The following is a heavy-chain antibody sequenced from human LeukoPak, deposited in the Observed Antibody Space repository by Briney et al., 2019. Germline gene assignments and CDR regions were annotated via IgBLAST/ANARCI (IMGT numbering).Heavy chain of an antibody. D-gene: IGHD4-4*01. V-gene: IGHV3-53*01. Sequence: PGGSLRLSCAASGFTVSSNYMSWVRQAPGKGLEWVSVIYSGGSTYYADSVKGRFTISRDNSKNTLYLQMNSLRAEDTAVYYCAKDRMTTVIVGWFDPWGQGTLVTVSS. CDR2: IYSGGST. CDR3: AKDRMTTVIVGWFDP. CDR1: GFTVSSNY. J-gene: IGHJ5*02.